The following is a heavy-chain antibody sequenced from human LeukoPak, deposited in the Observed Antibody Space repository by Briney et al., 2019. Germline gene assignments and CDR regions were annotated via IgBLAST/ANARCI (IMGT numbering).Heavy chain of an antibody. CDR2: INPSGGST. J-gene: IGHJ4*02. CDR1: GYTFTSYY. CDR3: ARDAQFGGYYDSSGYDY. Sequence: ASVKVSCKASGYTFTSYYMHWVRQAPGQGLEWMGIINPSGGSTNYAQKFQGRVAMTRDMSTSTIYMELSSLRSEDMAVYYCARDAQFGGYYDSSGYDYWGQGTLVTVSS. V-gene: IGHV1-46*01. D-gene: IGHD3-22*01.